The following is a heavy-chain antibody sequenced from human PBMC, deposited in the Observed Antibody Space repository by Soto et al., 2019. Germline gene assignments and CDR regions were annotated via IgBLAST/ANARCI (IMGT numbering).Heavy chain of an antibody. CDR3: ASNEAAAGPFDY. CDR2: IYYSGST. J-gene: IGHJ4*02. D-gene: IGHD6-13*01. CDR1: GGSISSSSYY. Sequence: SETLSLTCTVSGGSISSSSYYWGWIRQPPGKGLEWIGSIYYSGSTYYNPSLKSRVTISVDTSKNQFSLKLSSVTAADTAVYYCASNEAAAGPFDYWGQGTLVTVSS. V-gene: IGHV4-39*01.